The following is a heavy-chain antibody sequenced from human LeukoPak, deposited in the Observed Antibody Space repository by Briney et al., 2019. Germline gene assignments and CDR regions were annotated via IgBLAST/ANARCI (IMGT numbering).Heavy chain of an antibody. CDR1: GFIFSSYA. CDR2: ITNSGGST. V-gene: IGHV3-23*01. CDR3: AKDPRGIVAPGNWFDP. J-gene: IGHJ5*01. D-gene: IGHD6-13*01. Sequence: GGSLRLSCAASGFIFSSYAMSWVRQAPGKGLEWVATITNSGGSTYYGDSVKGRFTISRDNSKNTLYLQTNSLRADDTAVYYCAKDPRGIVAPGNWFDPWGQGTLVTISS.